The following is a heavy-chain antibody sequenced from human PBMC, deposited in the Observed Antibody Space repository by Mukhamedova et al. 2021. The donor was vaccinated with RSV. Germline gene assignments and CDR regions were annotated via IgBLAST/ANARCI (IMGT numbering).Heavy chain of an antibody. CDR2: INPYNGHT. Sequence: SYSFSWVRQAPGQGLEWMGWINPYNGHTNYAQNLQGRLTMTTDTSTSTAYMELRSLRSDDTALYYCARKEDTHLVAAFDIWGQGT. J-gene: IGHJ3*02. D-gene: IGHD5-18*01. CDR1: SYS. V-gene: IGHV1-18*01. CDR3: ARKEDTHLVAAFDI.